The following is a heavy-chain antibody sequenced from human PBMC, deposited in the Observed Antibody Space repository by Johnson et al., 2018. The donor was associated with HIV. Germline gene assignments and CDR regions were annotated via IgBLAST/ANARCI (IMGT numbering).Heavy chain of an antibody. V-gene: IGHV3-30*02. Sequence: QMLLVESGGGVVQPGGSLRLSCAASGFTFSDYGMHWVRQAPGKGLEWVSFIHYDGTNKYSPDSVKGRFTISRDNSKNTLYLQMNSLRAEDTAVYYCATDHAEGCGPRTSARPCNAFDIWGQGTMVTVSS. CDR2: IHYDGTNK. CDR3: ATDHAEGCGPRTSARPCNAFDI. D-gene: IGHD1-1*01. J-gene: IGHJ3*02. CDR1: GFTFSDYG.